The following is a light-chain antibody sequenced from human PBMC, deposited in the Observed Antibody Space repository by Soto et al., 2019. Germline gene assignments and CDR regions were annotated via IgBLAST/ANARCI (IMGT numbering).Light chain of an antibody. J-gene: IGLJ3*02. CDR2: EVN. V-gene: IGLV2-14*01. CDR1: SSDVGGYNY. Sequence: QSALTQPASVSGSPGQSITISCTGTSSDVGGYNYVSWYQHHPGKAPKLIIYEVNNRPSGVSNRFSGSKSGNTASLTISGLQAEDEADYYCSSYTTSSTLVFGGGTKVTGL. CDR3: SSYTTSSTLV.